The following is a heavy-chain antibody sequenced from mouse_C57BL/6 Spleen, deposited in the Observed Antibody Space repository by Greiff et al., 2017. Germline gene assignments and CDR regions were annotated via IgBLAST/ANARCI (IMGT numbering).Heavy chain of an antibody. CDR3: TRDRYYGSSYYYAMDY. V-gene: IGHV5-9-1*02. J-gene: IGHJ4*01. D-gene: IGHD1-1*01. Sequence: EVQGVESGEGLVKPGGSLKLSCAASGFTFSSYAMSWVRQTPEKRLEWVAYISSGGDYIYYADTVKGRFTISRDNARNTLYLQMSSLKSEDTAMYYCTRDRYYGSSYYYAMDYWGQGTSLTVSS. CDR2: ISSGGDYI. CDR1: GFTFSSYA.